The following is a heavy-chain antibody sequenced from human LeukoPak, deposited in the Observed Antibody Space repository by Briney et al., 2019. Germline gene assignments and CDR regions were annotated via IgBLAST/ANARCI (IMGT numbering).Heavy chain of an antibody. CDR2: INPNSGGT. CDR3: ARDAPGSSSWYVNYYYMDV. V-gene: IGHV1-2*02. CDR1: GYTFTGYY. Sequence: ASVKVSCKASGYTFTGYYMHWVRQAPGQGLEWMGWINPNSGGTNYAQKFQGRVTMTRDTSISTAYMELSRLRSDDTAVYYCARDAPGSSSWYVNYYYMDVWGKGTTVTVSS. J-gene: IGHJ6*03. D-gene: IGHD6-13*01.